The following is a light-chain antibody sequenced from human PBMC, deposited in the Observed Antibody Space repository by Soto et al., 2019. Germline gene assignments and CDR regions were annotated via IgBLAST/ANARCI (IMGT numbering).Light chain of an antibody. CDR2: DAS. J-gene: IGKJ1*01. CDR1: QSVRSW. Sequence: GDRVTITCRASQSVRSWLAWYQQKPGKAPKFLIYDASSLESGVPSRFSGSGSGTEFTLTISSLQPDDFATYFCQQYKIRSTVGQGTKVDIK. V-gene: IGKV1-5*01. CDR3: QQYKIRST.